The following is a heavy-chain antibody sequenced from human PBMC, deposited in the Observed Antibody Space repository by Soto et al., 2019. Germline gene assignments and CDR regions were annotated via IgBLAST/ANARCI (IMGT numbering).Heavy chain of an antibody. CDR3: ARVKYSYGYYYYYGMDV. Sequence: AGKGCRFSWSRYHWERQAQGKGLEWVAVIWYDGSNKYYADSVKGRFTISRDNSKNTLYLQMNSLRAEDTAVYYCARVKYSYGYYYYYGMDVCAQWTTVTVSS. D-gene: IGHD5-18*01. CDR2: IWYDGSNK. V-gene: IGHV3-33*01. J-gene: IGHJ6*02. CDR1: GCRFSWSR.